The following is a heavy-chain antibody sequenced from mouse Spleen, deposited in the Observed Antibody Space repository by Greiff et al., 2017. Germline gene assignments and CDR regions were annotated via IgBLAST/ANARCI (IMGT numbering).Heavy chain of an antibody. J-gene: IGHJ2*01. V-gene: IGHV1-20*01. CDR2: INPYNGDT. CDR3: ARSRAYYSYPFDY. Sequence: VQLQQSGPELVKPGDSVKISCKASGYSFTGYFMNWVMQSHGKSLEWIGRINPYNGDTFYNQKFKGKATLTVDKSSSTAHMELRSLTSEDSAVYYCARSRAYYSYPFDYWGQGTTLTVSS. D-gene: IGHD2-12*01. CDR1: GYSFTGYF.